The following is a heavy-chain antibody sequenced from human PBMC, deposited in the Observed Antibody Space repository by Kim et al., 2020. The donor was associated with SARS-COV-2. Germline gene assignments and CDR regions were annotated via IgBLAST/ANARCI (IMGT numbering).Heavy chain of an antibody. CDR2: ISSSSSYI. D-gene: IGHD3-10*01. Sequence: GGSLRLSCAASGFTFSSYSMNWVRQAPGKGLEWVSSISSSSSYIYYADSVKGRFTISRDNAKNSLYLQMNSLRAEDTAVYYCARDPRGRGVIITNYYYYGMDVWGQGTTVTVSS. CDR1: GFTFSSYS. V-gene: IGHV3-21*01. J-gene: IGHJ6*02. CDR3: ARDPRGRGVIITNYYYYGMDV.